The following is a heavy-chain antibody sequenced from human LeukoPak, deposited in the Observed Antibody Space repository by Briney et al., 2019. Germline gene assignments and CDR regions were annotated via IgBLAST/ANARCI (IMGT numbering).Heavy chain of an antibody. V-gene: IGHV1-69*04. CDR3: AREEGYYFDY. Sequence: ASVKVSCKASGGTFSSYAISWVRQAPGQGLEWVGRIIPILGIANYAQKFQGRVTITADKSTSTAYMELSSLRSEDTAVYYCAREEGYYFDYWGQGTLVTVSS. CDR2: IIPILGIA. CDR1: GGTFSSYA. J-gene: IGHJ4*02.